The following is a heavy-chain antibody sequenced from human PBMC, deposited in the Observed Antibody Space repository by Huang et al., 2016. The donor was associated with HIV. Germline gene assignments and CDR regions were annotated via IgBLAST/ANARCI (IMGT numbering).Heavy chain of an antibody. J-gene: IGHJ3*02. CDR3: ARGPSPWLQEAFDI. V-gene: IGHV4-59*01. CDR1: GGSISSYY. CDR2: SYYSGST. D-gene: IGHD5-12*01. Sequence: QAQLQESGPGLVKPSETLSLTCTVPGGSISSYYWSWFRQPPGKGLECIGYSYYSGSTNYNPSLKSRVTISVDTSKNQFSLKLRSVTAADTAVYYCARGPSPWLQEAFDIWGQGTMVTVSS.